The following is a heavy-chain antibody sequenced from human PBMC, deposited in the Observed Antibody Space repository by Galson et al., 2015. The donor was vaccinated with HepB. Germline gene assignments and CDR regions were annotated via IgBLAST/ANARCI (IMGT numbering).Heavy chain of an antibody. CDR1: GGTFSSYA. Sequence: SVKVSCKASGGTFSSYAISWVRQAPGQGLEWMGGIIPIFGTANYAQKFQGRVTITADESTSTAYMELSSLRSEDTAVYYCARGYYCSSTSCYAHGPYYYYGMDVWGQGTTVTVSS. CDR2: IIPIFGTA. D-gene: IGHD2-2*01. V-gene: IGHV1-69*13. CDR3: ARGYYCSSTSCYAHGPYYYYGMDV. J-gene: IGHJ6*02.